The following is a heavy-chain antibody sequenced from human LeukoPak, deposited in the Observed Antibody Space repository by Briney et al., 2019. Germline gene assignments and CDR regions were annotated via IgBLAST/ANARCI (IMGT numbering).Heavy chain of an antibody. V-gene: IGHV3-7*01. Sequence: GGSLRLSCAASGFTFSSYWMNWVRQAPGKGLEWVANIKQDGSEKYYVDSVKGRFAISRDNAKNSLYLQMESLRAEDTAVYYCTRVRRSGSYLGNYYYYGMDVWGQGTTVTVSS. CDR2: IKQDGSEK. CDR1: GFTFSSYW. CDR3: TRVRRSGSYLGNYYYYGMDV. J-gene: IGHJ6*02. D-gene: IGHD1-26*01.